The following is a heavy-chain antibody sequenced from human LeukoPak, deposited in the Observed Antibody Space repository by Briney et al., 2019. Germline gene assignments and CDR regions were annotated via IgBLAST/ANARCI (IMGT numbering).Heavy chain of an antibody. D-gene: IGHD6-13*01. CDR2: IYYSGST. CDR1: GGSISSYY. V-gene: IGHV4-59*01. Sequence: SETLSLTCTVAGGSISSYYWSWIRQPPGKGLEWIGYIYYSGSTNYNPSLKSRVTISVDTSKNQFSLKLSSVTAADTAVYYCAREIAAAGTFWFDPWGQGTLVTVSS. CDR3: AREIAAAGTFWFDP. J-gene: IGHJ5*02.